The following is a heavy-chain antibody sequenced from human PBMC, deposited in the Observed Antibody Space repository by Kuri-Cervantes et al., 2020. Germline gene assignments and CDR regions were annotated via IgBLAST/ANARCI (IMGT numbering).Heavy chain of an antibody. D-gene: IGHD3-3*01. Sequence: SVKVSCKASGFTFTSSAVQWVRQARGQRLEWIGWIVVGSGNTNYAQKLQGRVTMTTDTSTSTAYMELRSLRSDDTAVYYCARGPGFGVVIMPTHYMDVWGKGTTVTVSS. J-gene: IGHJ6*03. CDR3: ARGPGFGVVIMPTHYMDV. V-gene: IGHV1-58*01. CDR1: GFTFTSSA. CDR2: IVVGSGNT.